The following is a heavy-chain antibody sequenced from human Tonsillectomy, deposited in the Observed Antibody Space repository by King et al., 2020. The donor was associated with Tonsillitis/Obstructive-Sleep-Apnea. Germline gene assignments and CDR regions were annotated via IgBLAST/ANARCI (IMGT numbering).Heavy chain of an antibody. D-gene: IGHD1-1*01. V-gene: IGHV2-5*02. J-gene: IGHJ4*02. CDR1: GFSLSISGVG. Sequence: QVTLKESGPTLVKPTQTLTLTCTFSGFSLSISGVGVGWIRQPPEKALEWLALIYWDDDKRYSPSLKSRLTINKDTSKNQVVLTVTNMDPVDTATYYCAHRGPLAEFDYWGQGTLVTVSS. CDR2: IYWDDDK. CDR3: AHRGPLAEFDY.